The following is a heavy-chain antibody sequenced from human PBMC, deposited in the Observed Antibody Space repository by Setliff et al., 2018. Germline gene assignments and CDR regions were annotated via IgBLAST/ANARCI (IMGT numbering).Heavy chain of an antibody. CDR3: ARVPALGGIVGTHGVDY. CDR1: GFSVSSGYY. D-gene: IGHD1-26*01. V-gene: IGHV4-38-2*01. CDR2: MYHSGST. Sequence: SETLSLTCAVSGFSVSSGYYWGWIRQPPGKGLEWIGCMYHSGSTYYNPSLKSRVTISIDTSKNSFSLKLASVTAADTAVYYCARVPALGGIVGTHGVDYWGPGTLVTVSS. J-gene: IGHJ4*02.